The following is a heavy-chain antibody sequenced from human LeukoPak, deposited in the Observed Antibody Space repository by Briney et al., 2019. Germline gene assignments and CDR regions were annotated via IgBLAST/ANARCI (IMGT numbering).Heavy chain of an antibody. CDR3: ARDQPAAAGTSAY. CDR1: GFTFSRSW. V-gene: IGHV3-7*01. Sequence: GGSLRLSCAASGFTFSRSWMTWVRQAPGKGLEWVASINEDGSEIHYVDSVKGRFTISRDNAKNSLYLQMNSLRAEDTAVYYCARDQPAAAGTSAYWGQGTLVTVSS. D-gene: IGHD6-13*01. CDR2: INEDGSEI. J-gene: IGHJ4*02.